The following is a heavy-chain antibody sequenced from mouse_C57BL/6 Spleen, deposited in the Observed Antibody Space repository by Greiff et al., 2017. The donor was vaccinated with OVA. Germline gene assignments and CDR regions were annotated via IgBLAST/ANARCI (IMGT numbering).Heavy chain of an antibody. V-gene: IGHV1-82*01. CDR1: GYAFSSSW. Sequence: QVQLKESGPELVKPGASVKISCKASGYAFSSSWMNWVKQRPGKGLEWIGRIYPGDGGTNYNGKFKGKATLTADKSSSTAYMQLSSLTSEDSAVYVYARDGSCYRYFDVWGTGTTVTVSS. CDR2: IYPGDGGT. D-gene: IGHD1-1*01. J-gene: IGHJ1*03. CDR3: ARDGSCYRYFDV.